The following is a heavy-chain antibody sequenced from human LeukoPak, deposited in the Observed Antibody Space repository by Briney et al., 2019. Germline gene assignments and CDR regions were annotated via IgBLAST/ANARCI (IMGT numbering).Heavy chain of an antibody. CDR1: GFNFSTYT. Sequence: GGSLRLSCAASGFNFSTYTMNWVRQAPGKGLEWLSYITTSSDTIYYADSVKGRFTISRDNANNSLYLQMNSLRAEDTAVYYCARGRYSGSYFLSYWGQGTLVTVSS. CDR3: ARGRYSGSYFLSY. J-gene: IGHJ4*02. D-gene: IGHD1-26*01. V-gene: IGHV3-48*01. CDR2: ITTSSDTI.